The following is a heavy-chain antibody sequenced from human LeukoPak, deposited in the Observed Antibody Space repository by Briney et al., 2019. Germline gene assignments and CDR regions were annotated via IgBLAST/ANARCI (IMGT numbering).Heavy chain of an antibody. CDR2: IYYSGSP. Sequence: SETLSLTCTVSGGSISSYYWSWIRQPPGKGLEWIGYIYYSGSPNYNPSLKSRVTISVDTSKNQFSLKLSSVTAADTAVYYCARDGTWGSSSWLDPWGQGTLVTVSS. D-gene: IGHD6-13*01. J-gene: IGHJ5*02. V-gene: IGHV4-59*01. CDR3: ARDGTWGSSSWLDP. CDR1: GGSISSYY.